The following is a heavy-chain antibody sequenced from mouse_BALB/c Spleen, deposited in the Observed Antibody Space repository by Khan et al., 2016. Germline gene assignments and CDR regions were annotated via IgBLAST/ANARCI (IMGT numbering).Heavy chain of an antibody. CDR3: ARGILGRGFDY. CDR1: GYSFTGYY. V-gene: IGHV1S34*01. D-gene: IGHD4-1*01. CDR2: ISFYNGAT. Sequence: LVKTGASVKISCKASGYSFTGYYIHWVKQSHGESLEWIGYISFYNGATSYNQKFKDKATFTVDTSSSTASMQFNSLTSEDSAVYYCARGILGRGFDYLGQGTTLTVSS. J-gene: IGHJ2*01.